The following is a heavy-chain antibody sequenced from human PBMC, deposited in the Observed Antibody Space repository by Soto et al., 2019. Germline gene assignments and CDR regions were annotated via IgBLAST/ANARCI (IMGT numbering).Heavy chain of an antibody. CDR2: IHYSGTT. CDR1: GGSVSSGSHY. V-gene: IGHV4-61*01. J-gene: IGHJ4*02. CDR3: ARGYYGSGSGGYYFDY. Sequence: QVQLQESGPGLVKPSETLSLTCTVSGGSVSSGSHYWSWIRQPPRKGLEWIGYIHYSGTTNYNPSLKSRVIISVDTSKNQLSLKLSSVTAADTAVYYCARGYYGSGSGGYYFDYWGQGTLVTVSS. D-gene: IGHD3-10*01.